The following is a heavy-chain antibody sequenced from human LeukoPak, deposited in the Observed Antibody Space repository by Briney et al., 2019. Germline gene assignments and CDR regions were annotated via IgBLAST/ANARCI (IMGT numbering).Heavy chain of an antibody. CDR3: AREAYSSGYYYFDQ. CDR1: GGTISSDY. D-gene: IGHD3-22*01. Sequence: SETLSLTCSVSGGTISSDYWNWIRQPPGKGLEWIGYIYYSGTTNYNPSLQSRVTISVDTSKNRFSLKLSSVTAAETAVYYCAREAYSSGYYYFDQWGQGTLVTVSS. CDR2: IYYSGTT. V-gene: IGHV4-59*01. J-gene: IGHJ4*02.